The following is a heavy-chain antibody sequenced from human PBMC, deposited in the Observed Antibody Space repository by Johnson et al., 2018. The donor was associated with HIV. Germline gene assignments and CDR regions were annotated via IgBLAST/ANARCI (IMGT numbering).Heavy chain of an antibody. CDR2: IRYDGSNK. CDR1: GFTLSSYG. CDR3: AKEEEDAFDI. Sequence: QVQLVESGGGVVQPGRSLRLSCAASGFTLSSYGMHWVRQAPGKGLEWVAFIRYDGSNKYYADSVKGRFTISRDNSKNTLYLQMNSLRAEDTAVYYCAKEEEDAFDIWGQGTMVTVSS. J-gene: IGHJ3*02. V-gene: IGHV3-30*02.